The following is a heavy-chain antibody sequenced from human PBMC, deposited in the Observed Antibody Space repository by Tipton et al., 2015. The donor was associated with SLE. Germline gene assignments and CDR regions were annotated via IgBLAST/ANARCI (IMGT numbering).Heavy chain of an antibody. V-gene: IGHV4-39*07. J-gene: IGHJ5*02. CDR2: IYYSGRT. D-gene: IGHD1-26*01. Sequence: TLSLTCTVSGGSISSSSYYWGWIRQPPGKGLEGIGSIYYSGRTYYNPSLKSRVTISVDPSKNQFSLKLSSVTAADTAVYYCARGATTKTGFDPWGQGTLVTVSS. CDR1: GGSISSSSYY. CDR3: ARGATTKTGFDP.